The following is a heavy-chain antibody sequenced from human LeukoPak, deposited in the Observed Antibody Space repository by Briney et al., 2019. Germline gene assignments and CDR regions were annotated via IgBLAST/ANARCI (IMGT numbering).Heavy chain of an antibody. CDR2: ISTSGSYI. CDR3: ARDNYYSVMDV. J-gene: IGHJ6*02. V-gene: IGHV3-21*01. CDR1: GLTFSTYS. Sequence: SGGSLRLSCAASGLTFSTYSMNWVRQAPGKGLECVSYISTSGSYIYHADSVKGRFTISRDNAKNSLYLQMNSLRAEDTAVYYCARDNYYSVMDVWGQGTTVTVSS.